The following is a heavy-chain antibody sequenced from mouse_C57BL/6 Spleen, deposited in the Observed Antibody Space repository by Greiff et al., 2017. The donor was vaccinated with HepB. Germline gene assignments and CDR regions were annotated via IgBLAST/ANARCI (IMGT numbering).Heavy chain of an antibody. J-gene: IGHJ2*01. CDR1: GYTFTSYT. CDR2: INPSSGYT. D-gene: IGHD2-1*01. Sequence: QVQLKQSGAELARPGASVKMSCKASGYTFTSYTMHWVKQRPGQGLEWIGYINPSSGYTKYNQKFKDKATLTADKSSSTAYMQLSSLTSEDSAVYYCARTEDYGNFHYFDYWGQGTTLTVSS. V-gene: IGHV1-4*01. CDR3: ARTEDYGNFHYFDY.